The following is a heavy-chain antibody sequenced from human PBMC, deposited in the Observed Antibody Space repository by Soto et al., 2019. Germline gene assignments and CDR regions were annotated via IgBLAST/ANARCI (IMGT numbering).Heavy chain of an antibody. D-gene: IGHD3-3*01. J-gene: IGHJ6*02. CDR2: IYYSGST. CDR3: ARHLWTGGAFGVVMNYYYYYGIDV. V-gene: IGHV4-39*01. Sequence: LSLTCTVSGGSISSSSYYWGWIRQPPGKGLEWIGSIYYSGSTYYNPSLKSRVTISVDTSKNQFSLKLSSVTAADTAVYYCARHLWTGGAFGVVMNYYYYYGIDVWGQGTTVTVSS. CDR1: GGSISSSSYY.